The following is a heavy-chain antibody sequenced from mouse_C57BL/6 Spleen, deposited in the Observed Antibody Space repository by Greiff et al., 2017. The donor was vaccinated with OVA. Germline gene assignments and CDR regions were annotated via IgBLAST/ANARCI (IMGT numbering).Heavy chain of an antibody. CDR2: ISDGGSYT. V-gene: IGHV5-4*01. CDR3: AREGDYGSSLYAMDY. Sequence: EVQGVESGGGLVKPGGSLKLSCAASGFTFSSYAMSWVRQTPEKRLAWVATISDGGSYTYYPDNVKGRFTISRDNAKNNLYLQMSHLKSEDTAMYYCAREGDYGSSLYAMDYWGQGTSVTVSS. CDR1: GFTFSSYA. D-gene: IGHD1-1*01. J-gene: IGHJ4*01.